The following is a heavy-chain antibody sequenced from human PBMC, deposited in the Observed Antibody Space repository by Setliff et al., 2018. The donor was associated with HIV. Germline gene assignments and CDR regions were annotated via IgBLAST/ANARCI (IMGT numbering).Heavy chain of an antibody. CDR2: VSYSGTT. D-gene: IGHD5-12*01. V-gene: IGHV4-39*01. J-gene: IGHJ4*02. CDR3: ARHQSGYNFSPFDN. CDR1: SGSFSSRHY. Sequence: SETLSLTCTVSSGSFSSRHYWGWIRQSPGKGLEWIGSVSYSGTTYYNPSLRSRITISVDTSKNQFSLIVSSVTAADTATYYCARHQSGYNFSPFDNWGLGALVTVSS.